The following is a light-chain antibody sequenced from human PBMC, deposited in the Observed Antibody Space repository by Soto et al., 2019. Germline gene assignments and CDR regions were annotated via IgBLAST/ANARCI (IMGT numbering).Light chain of an antibody. CDR2: KAS. J-gene: IGKJ4*01. Sequence: DIQMTQSPSTLSASVGDRVSITCRASQSISNWLAWYQQKPGKAPKLLIYKASNLQSGVPSSFSGSGSGTEFTLTISSLQPDDFATYYCQQYNTYSPFSVGGGNKVDIK. V-gene: IGKV1-5*03. CDR1: QSISNW. CDR3: QQYNTYSPFS.